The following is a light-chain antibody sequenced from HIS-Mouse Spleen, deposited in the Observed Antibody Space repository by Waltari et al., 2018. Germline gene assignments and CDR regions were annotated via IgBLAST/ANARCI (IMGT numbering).Light chain of an antibody. CDR3: QVWDSSSDHVV. Sequence: SYVLTQPPSVSVAPGKTARITCGGNNIGRKSGDWYQQKPGQAPGLVVYDDSDRPSGIPERFSGSNSGNTATLTISRVEAGDEADYYCQVWDSSSDHVVFGGGTKLTVL. CDR1: NIGRKS. J-gene: IGLJ2*01. V-gene: IGLV3-21*03. CDR2: DDS.